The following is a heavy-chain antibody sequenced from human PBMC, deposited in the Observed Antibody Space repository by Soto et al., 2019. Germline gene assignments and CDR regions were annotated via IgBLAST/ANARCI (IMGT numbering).Heavy chain of an antibody. Sequence: PSETLSLTCTVSGGSVSSGSYYWSWIRQPPGKGLEWIGYIYYSGSTNYNPSLKSRVTISVDTSKNQFSLKLSSVTAADTAVYYCARDRVVRHYYDSSGLPFHDAFDIWGQGTMVTVSS. V-gene: IGHV4-61*01. CDR2: IYYSGST. CDR1: GGSVSSGSYY. D-gene: IGHD3-22*01. CDR3: ARDRVVRHYYDSSGLPFHDAFDI. J-gene: IGHJ3*02.